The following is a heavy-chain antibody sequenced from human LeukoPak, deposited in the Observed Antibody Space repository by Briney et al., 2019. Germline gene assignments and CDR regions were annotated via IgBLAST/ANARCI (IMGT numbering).Heavy chain of an antibody. Sequence: GASVKVSCKASGYTFTGYYMHWVRQAPGQGLEWMGWINPNSGGTNYAQKFQGRVTMTRDTSISTAYMELSRLRSDDTAVYYCARVLFLRGSVDSSGYNDYWGQGTLVTVSS. CDR3: ARVLFLRGSVDSSGYNDY. CDR1: GYTFTGYY. V-gene: IGHV1-2*02. D-gene: IGHD3-22*01. CDR2: INPNSGGT. J-gene: IGHJ4*02.